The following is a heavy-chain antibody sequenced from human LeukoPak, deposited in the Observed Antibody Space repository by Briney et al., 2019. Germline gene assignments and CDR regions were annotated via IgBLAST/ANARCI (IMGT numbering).Heavy chain of an antibody. V-gene: IGHV4-59*01. J-gene: IGHJ4*02. Sequence: KTSETLSLTCTVSGGSISSYYWSWIRQPPGKGLEWVCYIYYSGSTNYTPSLRRRVTLSVDTSKNQFSLKLSSVTAADTAVYYCARVLLAAAGSGGFDYWGQGTLVTVSS. CDR1: GGSISSYY. CDR2: IYYSGST. D-gene: IGHD6-13*01. CDR3: ARVLLAAAGSGGFDY.